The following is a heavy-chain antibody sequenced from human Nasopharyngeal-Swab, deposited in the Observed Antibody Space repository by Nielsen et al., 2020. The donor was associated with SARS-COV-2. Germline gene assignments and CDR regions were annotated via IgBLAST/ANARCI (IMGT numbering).Heavy chain of an antibody. J-gene: IGHJ4*02. CDR2: IYHSGST. V-gene: IGHV4-4*02. D-gene: IGHD3-3*01. CDR1: GGSISSSNW. Sequence: SETLSLTCAVSGGSISSSNWWTWVRQPPGKGLQWIGEIYHSGSTNYNPSLKSRVTISVDTSKNQFSLKLSSVTAADTAVYYCAREGRGIFGGLGGGTIDYWGQGTLVTVSS. CDR3: AREGRGIFGGLGGGTIDY.